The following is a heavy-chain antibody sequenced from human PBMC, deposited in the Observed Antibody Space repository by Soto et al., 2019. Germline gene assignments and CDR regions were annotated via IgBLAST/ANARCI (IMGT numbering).Heavy chain of an antibody. CDR3: VRLIGNSWLDF. CDR2: TYYRSKWYN. Sequence: LQTLSLTCAISGDSVSSSSVTWNWIRQSPSRGLEWLGRTYYRSKWYNDYAESVKSRITINPDTSKNQFSLHLNSVTPEDTAVYYCVRLIGNSWLDFWGQGTLVTVPQ. J-gene: IGHJ5*01. CDR1: GDSVSSSSVT. D-gene: IGHD1-26*01. V-gene: IGHV6-1*01.